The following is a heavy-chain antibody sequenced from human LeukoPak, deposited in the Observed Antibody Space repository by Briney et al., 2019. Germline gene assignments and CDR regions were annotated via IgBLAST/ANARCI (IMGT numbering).Heavy chain of an antibody. V-gene: IGHV3-23*01. Sequence: GGSLRLSCIASGLIFRNYAMSWVRLAPGKGLEWVSAVSAGGGNTYYADSVKGRFSISRDDSENTLYLQMNSLRAEDTAVYYCAKTGAYDSSGYYSELLDYWGQGTLVTVSS. CDR2: VSAGGGNT. J-gene: IGHJ4*02. D-gene: IGHD3-22*01. CDR1: GLIFRNYA. CDR3: AKTGAYDSSGYYSELLDY.